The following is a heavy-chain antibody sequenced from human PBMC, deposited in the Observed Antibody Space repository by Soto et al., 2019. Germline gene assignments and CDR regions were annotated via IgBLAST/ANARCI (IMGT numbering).Heavy chain of an antibody. J-gene: IGHJ4*02. D-gene: IGHD3-10*01. CDR1: GYTFTSYG. CDR2: ISAYNGNT. CDR3: ARAAEDYREGSDTPDY. Sequence: QVQLVQSGAEVKKPGASVKVSCKASGYTFTSYGISWVRQAPGQGLEWMGWISAYNGNTNYAQKLQGRVTMTTDASASTAYMERRRLRSDDTAVYYCARAAEDYREGSDTPDYWGQGALVTVSS. V-gene: IGHV1-18*04.